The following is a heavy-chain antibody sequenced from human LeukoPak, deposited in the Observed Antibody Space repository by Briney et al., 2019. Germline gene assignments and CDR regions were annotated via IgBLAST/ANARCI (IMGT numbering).Heavy chain of an antibody. J-gene: IGHJ4*02. CDR2: IYYSGST. CDR1: GGSISSSSYY. D-gene: IGHD6-19*01. Sequence: ASETLSLTCTVSGGSISSSSYYWGWIRQPPGKGLEWIGSIYYSGSTYYNPSLKSRVTISVDTSKNQFSLKLSSVTAADTAVYYCARGGWQWLGFLQVYFDYWGQGTLVTVSS. V-gene: IGHV4-39*07. CDR3: ARGGWQWLGFLQVYFDY.